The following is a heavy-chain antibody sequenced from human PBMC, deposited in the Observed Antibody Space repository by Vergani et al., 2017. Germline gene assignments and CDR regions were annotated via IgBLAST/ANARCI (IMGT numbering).Heavy chain of an antibody. D-gene: IGHD6-19*01. CDR1: GASIRSSNYY. Sequence: QLQLQESGPALVKPSATLSLTCSVSGASIRSSNYYWGWIRQPPGKGLEWIASIYYSGSTYYNPSLKSRVTISVDTSKTQFSLKLSSVTAADTAVYFCARHSTVEWLVKLGWFDPWGQGILVTVSS. V-gene: IGHV4-39*01. CDR3: ARHSTVEWLVKLGWFDP. CDR2: IYYSGST. J-gene: IGHJ5*02.